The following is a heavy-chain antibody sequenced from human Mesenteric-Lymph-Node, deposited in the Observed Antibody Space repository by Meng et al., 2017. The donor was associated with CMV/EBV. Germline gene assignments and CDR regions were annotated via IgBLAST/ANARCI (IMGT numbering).Heavy chain of an antibody. CDR3: AKGDIVVIPAALDY. CDR2: IYSGGST. Sequence: GESLKISCAASGFTVSSNYMSWVRQAPGKGLEWVSVIYSGGSTYYADSVKGRFTISRDNSKITLYLQMNSLRAEDTAVYYCAKGDIVVIPAALDYWGQGTLVTVSS. CDR1: GFTVSSNY. D-gene: IGHD2-2*01. V-gene: IGHV3-66*02. J-gene: IGHJ4*02.